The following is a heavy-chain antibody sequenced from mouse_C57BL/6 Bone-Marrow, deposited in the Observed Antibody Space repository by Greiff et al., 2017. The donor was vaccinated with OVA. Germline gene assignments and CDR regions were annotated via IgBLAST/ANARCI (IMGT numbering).Heavy chain of an antibody. J-gene: IGHJ3*01. CDR2: ISSGGSYT. D-gene: IGHD2-5*01. Sequence: EVLLVESGGDLVKPGGSLRLSCAASGFTFSSYGMSWVRQTPDKSLEWVATISSGGSYTYYPDSVKGRFTISRDNAKKTLYLQMSRLKSEDTAMYYCARWSNYEGAWFAYWGQGTLVTVSA. V-gene: IGHV5-6*01. CDR3: ARWSNYEGAWFAY. CDR1: GFTFSSYG.